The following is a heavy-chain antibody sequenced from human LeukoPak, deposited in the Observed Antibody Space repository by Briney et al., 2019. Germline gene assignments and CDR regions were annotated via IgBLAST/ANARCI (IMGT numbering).Heavy chain of an antibody. D-gene: IGHD3-10*01. CDR1: GYTFTGYY. Sequence: ASVKVSCKASGYTFTGYYMHWVRQAPGQGLEWMGWINPNSGGTNYAQKFQGRVTMTRDTSISTAYMELSRLRSDDTAVYYCARPSRAYYGSGSYYPGAFDIWGQGTMVTVSS. J-gene: IGHJ3*02. V-gene: IGHV1-2*02. CDR3: ARPSRAYYGSGSYYPGAFDI. CDR2: INPNSGGT.